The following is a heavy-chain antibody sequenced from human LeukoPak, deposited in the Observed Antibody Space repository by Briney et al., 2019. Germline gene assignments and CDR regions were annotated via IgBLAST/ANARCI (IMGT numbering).Heavy chain of an antibody. V-gene: IGHV4-38-2*02. J-gene: IGHJ4*02. D-gene: IGHD6-13*01. CDR2: IYHSGST. CDR3: ARASKIHSRSKRYFDY. Sequence: SETLSLTCTVSGYSISSGYYWGWIRQPPGKGLEWIGSIYHSGSTYYNPSLKSRVPISVDTSKNQFSLKLSSVTAADTAVYHCARASKIHSRSKRYFDYWGQGTLVTVSS. CDR1: GYSISSGYY.